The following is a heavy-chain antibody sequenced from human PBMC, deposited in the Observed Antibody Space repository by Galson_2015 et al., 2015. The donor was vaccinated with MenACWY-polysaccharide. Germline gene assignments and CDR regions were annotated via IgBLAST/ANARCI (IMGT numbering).Heavy chain of an antibody. CDR2: ISGSGGRT. D-gene: IGHD3-22*01. CDR1: GFTFSSYA. Sequence: LRLSCAASGFTFSSYAMSWVRQAPGKGLEWVSAISGSGGRTYSADSMKGRFTISRDNFKNTLYLQMDSLRAEDTAVYYCAKALVVVVTNDYWGQGTLVTVSS. J-gene: IGHJ4*02. CDR3: AKALVVVVTNDY. V-gene: IGHV3-23*01.